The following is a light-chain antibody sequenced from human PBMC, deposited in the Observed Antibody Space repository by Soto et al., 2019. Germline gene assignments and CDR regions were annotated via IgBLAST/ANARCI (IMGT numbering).Light chain of an antibody. CDR1: SSNIGAGYE. V-gene: IGLV1-40*01. Sequence: QSALTQPPSVSGAPGQRVTISCTGGSSNIGAGYEVHWYQQLPGTAPKLLIYGNNNRPSGVPDRFSGSKSATSASLAITGLRAEDEADYYCQSYDRSLSALYVSGTGTNVNV. J-gene: IGLJ1*01. CDR3: QSYDRSLSALYV. CDR2: GNN.